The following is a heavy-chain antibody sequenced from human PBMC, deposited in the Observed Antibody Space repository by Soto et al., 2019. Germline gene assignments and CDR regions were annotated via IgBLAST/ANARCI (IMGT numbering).Heavy chain of an antibody. CDR3: ARSPPRVERNNYAGGWFDP. J-gene: IGHJ5*02. CDR1: GYTFTSYD. V-gene: IGHV1-8*01. D-gene: IGHD4-4*01. CDR2: MNPNSGNT. Sequence: QVQLVQSGAEVKKPGASVKVSCKASGYTFTSYDINWVRQATGQGLEWMGWMNPNSGNTGYPQKFQGRVTMTRNTSISTAYMELSSLRFEDTAVNYCARSPPRVERNNYAGGWFDPWGQGTLVTVSS.